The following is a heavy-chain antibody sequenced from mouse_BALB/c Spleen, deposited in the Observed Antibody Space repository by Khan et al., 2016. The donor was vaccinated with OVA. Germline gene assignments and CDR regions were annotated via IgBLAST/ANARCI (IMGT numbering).Heavy chain of an antibody. J-gene: IGHJ3*01. Sequence: QVQLQQSGAELARPGASVKLSCKASGYTFTDYYINWVKQRTGQGLEWIGEISPGSGDTYYNEKFKGKATLTADTSSTTAYMQLSSLTSEASAVYCCARRNYFGYTFAYWGQGTLVTVSA. CDR1: GYTFTDYY. CDR3: ARRNYFGYTFAY. CDR2: ISPGSGDT. D-gene: IGHD1-2*01. V-gene: IGHV1-77*01.